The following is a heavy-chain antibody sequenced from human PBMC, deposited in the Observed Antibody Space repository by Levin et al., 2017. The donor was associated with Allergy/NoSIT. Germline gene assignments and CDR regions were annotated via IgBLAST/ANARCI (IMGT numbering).Heavy chain of an antibody. CDR1: GYSFTNYW. CDR3: AGAGGQVSGWDY. V-gene: IGHV5-51*01. CDR2: IYPGDSDT. Sequence: GESLKISCKGSGYSFTNYWIGWVRQMPGKGLEWMAIIYPGDSDTRYSQFVQGQVTISADKSISTAFLQWSSLKASDSAMYYCAGAGGQVSGWDYWGQGTLVTVSS. J-gene: IGHJ4*02. D-gene: IGHD6-19*01.